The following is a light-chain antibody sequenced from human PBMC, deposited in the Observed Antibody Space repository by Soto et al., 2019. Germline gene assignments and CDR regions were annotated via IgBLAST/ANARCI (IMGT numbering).Light chain of an antibody. CDR1: QSVGSK. J-gene: IGKJ1*01. CDR2: DAS. CDR3: QQYYTYPWT. Sequence: EIVMTQSPPTLSVSPGERATLSCRASQSVGSKLAWYQQRPGQAPRLLITDASNRATGIPARFSGSGSGTEFSLTIGCLQSEDFATYYCQQYYTYPWTFGQGTNVEIK. V-gene: IGKV3D-15*01.